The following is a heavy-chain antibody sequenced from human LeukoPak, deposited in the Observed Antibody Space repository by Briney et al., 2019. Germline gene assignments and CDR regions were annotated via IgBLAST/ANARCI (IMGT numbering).Heavy chain of an antibody. J-gene: IGHJ4*02. CDR2: IYPRDGST. CDR3: ARDQEGFDY. V-gene: IGHV1-46*01. Sequence: SAKVSCKASGYTFTNNYLHWVRQAPGQGLEWMGMIYPRDGSTSYAQNFQGRVTVTRDTSTTTVHMELRGLRSEDTAVYYCARDQEGFDYWGQGTVVTVSS. CDR1: GYTFTNNY.